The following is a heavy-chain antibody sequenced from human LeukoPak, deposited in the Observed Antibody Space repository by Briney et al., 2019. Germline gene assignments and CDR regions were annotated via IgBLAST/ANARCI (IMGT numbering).Heavy chain of an antibody. Sequence: SETLSLTCTVSGGSISSHYWSWIRQPPGKGLEWTGYIYYSGSTNYNPSLKSRVTISVDTSKNQFSLKLSSVTAADTAVYYCARVAAGISYYFDCWGQGTLVTVSS. CDR2: IYYSGST. CDR3: ARVAAGISYYFDC. D-gene: IGHD6-13*01. CDR1: GGSISSHY. V-gene: IGHV4-59*11. J-gene: IGHJ4*02.